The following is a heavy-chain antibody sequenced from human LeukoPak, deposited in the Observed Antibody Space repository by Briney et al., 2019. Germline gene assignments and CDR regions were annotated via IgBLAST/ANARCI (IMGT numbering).Heavy chain of an antibody. CDR1: GGSFSGYY. J-gene: IGHJ4*02. Sequence: SETLSLTCAVYGGSFSGYYWSWIRRPPGKGLEWIGEINHSGSTNYNPSLKSRVTISVDTSKNQFSLKLSSVTAADTAVYYCAGQGYDFWSGYRYYFDYWGQGTLVTVSS. CDR2: INHSGST. CDR3: AGQGYDFWSGYRYYFDY. V-gene: IGHV4-34*01. D-gene: IGHD3-3*01.